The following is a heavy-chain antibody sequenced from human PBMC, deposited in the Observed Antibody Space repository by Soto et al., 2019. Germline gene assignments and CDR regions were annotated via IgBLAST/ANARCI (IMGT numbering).Heavy chain of an antibody. CDR3: ASLLRGWSYP. V-gene: IGHV4-4*02. Sequence: SETLSLTCAVSGGTITSANWWTWVRPPPGGGLEWIGEISDSGITNYKASLKSRVTMSVDKTKNDVSLKLTSVTAADTAVYYCASLLRGWSYPWGKGNTVT. J-gene: IGHJ5*02. CDR2: ISDSGIT. CDR1: GGTITSANW.